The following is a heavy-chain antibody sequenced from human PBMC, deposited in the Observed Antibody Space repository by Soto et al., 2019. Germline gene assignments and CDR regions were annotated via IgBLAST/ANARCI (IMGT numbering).Heavy chain of an antibody. CDR3: ARASPVICGGDPCYRLDSSFDS. Sequence: QVQLVQSGAEVRKPGSSLRVSCKSSGATFSTNGISWVRQAPGQGLEWMGGIIPLFGTPKYARKFQGRVSITADDSTNTVYMELNRLRPDDAAVYYCARASPVICGGDPCYRLDSSFDSWGQGSLVIVSS. D-gene: IGHD2-21*02. CDR1: GATFSTNG. J-gene: IGHJ5*01. V-gene: IGHV1-69*01. CDR2: IIPLFGTP.